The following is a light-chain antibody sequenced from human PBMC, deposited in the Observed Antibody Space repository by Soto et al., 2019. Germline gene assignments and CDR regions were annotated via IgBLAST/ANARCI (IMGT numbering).Light chain of an antibody. CDR3: SAWDDSLNAVV. Sequence: QSVLTQAPSASGTPGQRVTISCSGSSSNIGSNTVYWYQQLPGTAPKLLIYSDNQRPPGVPDRFSGSKSGTSASLAISGLQSEDEADYCCSAWDDSLNAVVFGGGTKLTVL. J-gene: IGLJ2*01. CDR1: SSNIGSNT. V-gene: IGLV1-44*01. CDR2: SDN.